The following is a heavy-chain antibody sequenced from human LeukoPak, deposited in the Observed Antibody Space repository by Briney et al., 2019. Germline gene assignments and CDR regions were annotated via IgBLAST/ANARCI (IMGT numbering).Heavy chain of an antibody. V-gene: IGHV5-51*01. D-gene: IGHD2-15*01. CDR1: GYSFTSYW. CDR2: IYPGDSDT. J-gene: IGHJ5*02. Sequence: GESLKISCKGSGYSFTSYWIGWVRQMPGKGLEWMGIIYPGDSDTRYSPSFQGQVTISADKSISTAHLQWSSLKASDTAMYYCARALGYCSGGSCYPNWFDPWGQGTLVTVSS. CDR3: ARALGYCSGGSCYPNWFDP.